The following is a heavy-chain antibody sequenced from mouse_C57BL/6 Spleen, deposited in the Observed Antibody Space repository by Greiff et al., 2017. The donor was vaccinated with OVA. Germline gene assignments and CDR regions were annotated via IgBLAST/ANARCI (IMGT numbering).Heavy chain of an antibody. CDR3: TTRGYDVDYAMDY. D-gene: IGHD2-2*01. Sequence: VQLKQSGAELVRPGASVKLSCTASGFNIKDYYMHWVKQRPEQGLEWIGRIDPEDGDTEYAPKFQGKATMTADTSSNTAYLQLSSLTSEDTAVYYCTTRGYDVDYAMDYWGQGTSVTVSS. CDR2: IDPEDGDT. J-gene: IGHJ4*01. CDR1: GFNIKDYY. V-gene: IGHV14-1*01.